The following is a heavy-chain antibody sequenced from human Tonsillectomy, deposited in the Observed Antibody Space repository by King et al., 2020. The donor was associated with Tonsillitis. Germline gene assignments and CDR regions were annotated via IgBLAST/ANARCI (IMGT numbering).Heavy chain of an antibody. J-gene: IGHJ4*02. CDR2: ISYNGNNK. CDR1: RFTFGSHA. D-gene: IGHD2-2*01. CDR3: ARDRDDCSSTSCYATIDY. Sequence: VQLVESGGGEVQPGRSLRLSCAASRFTFGSHAMHWVRQAPGKGLEWVAVISYNGNNKYYADSVKGRFTISRDNSKNTLYLQMNSLRAEDTAMYYCARDRDDCSSTSCYATIDYWGQGTLVTVSS. V-gene: IGHV3-30-3*01.